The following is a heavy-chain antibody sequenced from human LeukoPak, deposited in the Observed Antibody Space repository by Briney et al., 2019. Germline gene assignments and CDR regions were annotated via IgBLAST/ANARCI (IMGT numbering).Heavy chain of an antibody. D-gene: IGHD6-13*01. Sequence: PGGSLRLSCAASGFTVSSNYMSWVRQAPGKGLEWVSVIYSGGSTYYADSVKGRFTISRDNSKNTLYLQMNSLRAEDTAVYYCARVEGAAGQGGAFDIWGQGTVVTVSS. V-gene: IGHV3-66*01. CDR3: ARVEGAAGQGGAFDI. J-gene: IGHJ3*02. CDR1: GFTVSSNY. CDR2: IYSGGST.